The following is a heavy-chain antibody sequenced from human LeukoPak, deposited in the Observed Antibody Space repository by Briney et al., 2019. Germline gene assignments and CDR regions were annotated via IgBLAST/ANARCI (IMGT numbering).Heavy chain of an antibody. D-gene: IGHD3-3*01. CDR3: ARWPSGGVTIFAVVGDWYFDL. CDR2: IRYDGSKK. CDR1: GFTFSSYG. J-gene: IGHJ2*01. V-gene: IGHV3-30*02. Sequence: GGSLRLSCAASGFTFSSYGMHWVRQAPGKGLEWVAFIRYDGSKKYYADSVKGRFTISRDNSKNTLYLQMNSLRAEDTAVYYCARWPSGGVTIFAVVGDWYFDLWGRGTLVTVSS.